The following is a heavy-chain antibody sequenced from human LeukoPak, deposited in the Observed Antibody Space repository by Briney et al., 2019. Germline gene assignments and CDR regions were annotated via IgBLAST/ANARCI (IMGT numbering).Heavy chain of an antibody. J-gene: IGHJ4*02. CDR3: AKGSGNGYGSGPFDY. Sequence: GGSLRLSCAASGFTFSNSGMSWVRQAPGKGLEWVSAISTSGSETHYADSAKGRFTIARDNSKNTMSLQMSSLRAEDTALYYCAKGSGNGYGSGPFDYWGQGTLVTVSS. V-gene: IGHV3-23*01. D-gene: IGHD3-10*01. CDR2: ISTSGSET. CDR1: GFTFSNSG.